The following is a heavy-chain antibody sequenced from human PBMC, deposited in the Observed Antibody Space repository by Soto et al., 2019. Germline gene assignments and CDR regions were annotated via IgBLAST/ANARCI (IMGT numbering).Heavy chain of an antibody. J-gene: IGHJ5*02. Sequence: GESLKISCTGVGYSFTSYWIGWVRQMPGKGLEWMGFIYPGDSDTRYSPSFQGQVTISADKSITTAYLQWSSLKASDTAMDYWARGYCTTTSCDPWFDPWGQGTLVTVSS. CDR1: GYSFTSYW. D-gene: IGHD2-2*01. CDR2: IYPGDSDT. CDR3: ARGYCTTTSCDPWFDP. V-gene: IGHV5-51*01.